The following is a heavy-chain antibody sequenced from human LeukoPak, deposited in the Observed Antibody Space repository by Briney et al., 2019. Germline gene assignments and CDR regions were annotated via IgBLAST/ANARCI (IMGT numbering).Heavy chain of an antibody. V-gene: IGHV4-4*07. Sequence: PSETLSLTCTVSGGSISSYYWSWIRQPAGKGLEWIGRIYTSGSTNYNPSLKSRVTMSVDTSKNQFSLKLSSVTATDTAVYYCARDSRSTVTAPIDYWGQGTLVTVSS. CDR1: GGSISSYY. D-gene: IGHD4-17*01. CDR2: IYTSGST. CDR3: ARDSRSTVTAPIDY. J-gene: IGHJ4*02.